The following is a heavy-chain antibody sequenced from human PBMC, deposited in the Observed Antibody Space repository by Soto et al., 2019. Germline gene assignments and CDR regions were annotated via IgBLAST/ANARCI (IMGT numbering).Heavy chain of an antibody. V-gene: IGHV3-48*01. CDR3: ARDPPFCTPSCFDY. D-gene: IGHD2-2*01. J-gene: IGHJ4*02. Sequence: PGGSLRLSCAASGFTFSSYSMNWVRQAPGKGLEWVSYISGSSGTIHYADSVKGRFTISRDNAKNSLYLQMNSLRAEDTAVYYCARDPPFCTPSCFDYWGQGTLVTVSS. CDR1: GFTFSSYS. CDR2: ISGSSGTI.